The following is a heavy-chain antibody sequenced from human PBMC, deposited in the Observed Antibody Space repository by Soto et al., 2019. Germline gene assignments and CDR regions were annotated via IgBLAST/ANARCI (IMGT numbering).Heavy chain of an antibody. D-gene: IGHD6-13*01. CDR1: GASISSSRSY. Sequence: SETMSLTSNVSGASISSSRSYWAWFHQPPGKELEWIANIFYAGNTYYNPSLKSRVTVSVDTSKNQFSLKLDSVTAADTAVYYCARQAAAPGIDLWFDPWGQGTLVTVSS. J-gene: IGHJ5*02. V-gene: IGHV4-39*01. CDR3: ARQAAAPGIDLWFDP. CDR2: IFYAGNT.